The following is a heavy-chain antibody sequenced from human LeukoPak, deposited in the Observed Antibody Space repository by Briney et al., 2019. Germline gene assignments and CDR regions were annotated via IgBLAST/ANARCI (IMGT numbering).Heavy chain of an antibody. Sequence: ASVKVSCKASGYTFTGYYMHWVRQAPGQGLEWMGWINPDSGGTNYAQKFQGRVTMTRDTSISTAYMELSRLRSDDTAVYYCARVPRDYGDFGSFDYWGQGTLVTVSS. D-gene: IGHD4-17*01. CDR1: GYTFTGYY. V-gene: IGHV1-2*02. CDR2: INPDSGGT. J-gene: IGHJ4*02. CDR3: ARVPRDYGDFGSFDY.